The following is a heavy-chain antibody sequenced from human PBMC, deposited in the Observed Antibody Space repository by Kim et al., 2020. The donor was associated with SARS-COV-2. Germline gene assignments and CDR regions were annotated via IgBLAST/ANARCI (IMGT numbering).Heavy chain of an antibody. CDR3: VRQGDYREHFQH. Sequence: ASVKVSCKAFGYTFTDYDVNWVRQAPGQGLEWMGWIKPNTGNPTYDQAFTGRFVFSLDTSVSTAYLQISSLKPADTAVYYCVRQGDYREHFQHWGQGTLVTVSS. CDR1: GYTFTDYD. V-gene: IGHV7-4-1*02. D-gene: IGHD4-17*01. J-gene: IGHJ1*01. CDR2: IKPNTGNP.